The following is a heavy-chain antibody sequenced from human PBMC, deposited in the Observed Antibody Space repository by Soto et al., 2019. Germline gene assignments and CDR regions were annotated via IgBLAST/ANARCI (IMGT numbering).Heavy chain of an antibody. CDR2: ISSTSTFI. CDR3: TRVYGDYGTLSDY. V-gene: IGHV3-21*01. D-gene: IGHD4-17*01. CDR1: GFTFSDYS. J-gene: IGHJ4*02. Sequence: GGSLRISCAASGFTFSDYSVNWVRQAPGKELEWVSSISSTSTFIYYADSVRGRFTISRDNAKNSLYLQMNSLRAEDTAAYYCTRVYGDYGTLSDYWGRGTLVTVSS.